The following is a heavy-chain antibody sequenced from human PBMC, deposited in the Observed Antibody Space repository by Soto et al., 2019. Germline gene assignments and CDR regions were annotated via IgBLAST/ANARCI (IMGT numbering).Heavy chain of an antibody. D-gene: IGHD6-13*01. CDR1: GFTFSDYY. CDR2: ISSSGSTI. V-gene: IGHV3-11*01. J-gene: IGHJ6*02. Sequence: NPGGSLRLSCAASGFTFSDYYMSWIRQAPGKGLEWVSYISSSGSTIYYADSVKGRFTISRDNAKNSLYLQMNSLRAEDTAVYYCARERVKYSSSWPYYYYYGMDVWGQGTTVTVSS. CDR3: ARERVKYSSSWPYYYYYGMDV.